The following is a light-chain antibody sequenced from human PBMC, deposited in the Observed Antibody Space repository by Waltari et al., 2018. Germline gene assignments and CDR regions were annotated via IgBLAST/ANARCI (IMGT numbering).Light chain of an antibody. V-gene: IGLV2-14*01. CDR3: TSFTSSATWV. CDR1: SRHLGPSKH. CDR2: EVS. J-gene: IGLJ3*02. Sequence: QSALTQPASVSGSPGQSITISCSGTSRHLGPSKHFSWYPQHPGKAPKLMIYEVSNRPSGVSNRFSGSKSGNTAYLTISGLQADDESHYYCTSFTSSATWVFGGGTKVTVL.